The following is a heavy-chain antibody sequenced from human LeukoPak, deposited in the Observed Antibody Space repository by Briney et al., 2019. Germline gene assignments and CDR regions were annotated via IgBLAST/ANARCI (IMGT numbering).Heavy chain of an antibody. CDR2: IYYSGST. CDR1: GGSISSGDYY. D-gene: IGHD2-2*01. V-gene: IGHV4-30-4*01. CDR3: ARVPLCSSTSCYDVWFDP. J-gene: IGHJ5*02. Sequence: SQTLSLTCTVSGGSISSGDYYWSWIRQPPGKGLEWIGYIYYSGSTYYNPSLKSRVTISVDTSKNQFSLKLSSVTAADTAVYYCARVPLCSSTSCYDVWFDPWGQGTLVTVSS.